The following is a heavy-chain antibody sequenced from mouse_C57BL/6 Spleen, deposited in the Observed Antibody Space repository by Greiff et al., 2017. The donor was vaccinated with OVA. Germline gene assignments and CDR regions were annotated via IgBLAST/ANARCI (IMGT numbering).Heavy chain of an antibody. Sequence: EVKLVESGGGLVKPGGSLKLSCAASGFTFSDYGMHWVRQAPEKGLEWVAYISSGSSTIYYADTVKGRFTISRDNAKNTLLLQMTSLRSEDTAMYYCAKALTGGPFAYWGQGTLVTVSA. D-gene: IGHD1-1*02. V-gene: IGHV5-17*01. CDR3: AKALTGGPFAY. J-gene: IGHJ3*01. CDR2: ISSGSSTI. CDR1: GFTFSDYG.